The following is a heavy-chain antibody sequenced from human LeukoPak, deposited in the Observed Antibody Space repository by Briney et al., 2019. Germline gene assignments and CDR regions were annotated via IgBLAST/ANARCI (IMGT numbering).Heavy chain of an antibody. Sequence: SETLSLTCTVSGGSISSYYWSWIRQPAGKGLEWIGYIYYSGSTNYNPSLKSRVTISVDTSKNQFSLKLSSVTAADTAVYYCARSPDFWSGYPYYYYYMDVWGQGTLVTVSS. CDR1: GGSISSYY. CDR2: IYYSGST. CDR3: ARSPDFWSGYPYYYYYMDV. V-gene: IGHV4-59*01. J-gene: IGHJ6*03. D-gene: IGHD3-3*01.